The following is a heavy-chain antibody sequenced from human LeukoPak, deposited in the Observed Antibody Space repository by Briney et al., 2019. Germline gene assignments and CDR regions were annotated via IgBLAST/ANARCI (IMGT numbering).Heavy chain of an antibody. CDR2: IGSYAGDT. CDR1: TSY. V-gene: IGHV1-18*03. J-gene: IGHJ5*01. CDR3: ARDFWNFDDSRGYYRDFDS. Sequence: AASVKVSCKATSYISWVRQAPGQGLEWMGWIGSYAGDTYYAQKFQGRVTVTTDTSSSTAYMELRSLRSDDMAVYYCARDFWNFDDSRGYYRDFDSWGQGTLVTVSS. D-gene: IGHD3-22*01.